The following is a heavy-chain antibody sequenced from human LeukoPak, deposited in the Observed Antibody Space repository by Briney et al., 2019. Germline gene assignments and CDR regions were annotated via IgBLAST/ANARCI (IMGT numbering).Heavy chain of an antibody. CDR3: ARALLWGYDY. CDR1: GGSISSYY. CDR2: IYYSGST. V-gene: IGHV4-59*01. D-gene: IGHD3-16*01. J-gene: IGHJ4*02. Sequence: SETLSLTCTVSGGSISSYYWSWIRQPPGKGLEWIGYIYYSGSTNYNPSLKSRVTISVDTSKNQFSLKLSSVTAADTAVYYCARALLWGYDYWGQGTLVTVSS.